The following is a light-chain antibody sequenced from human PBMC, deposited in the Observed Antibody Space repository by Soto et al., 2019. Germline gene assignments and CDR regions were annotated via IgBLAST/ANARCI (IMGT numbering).Light chain of an antibody. Sequence: EIVLTQSPGTLSFSPGERATLSCRASQIVTRNYLAWYQQKPGQAPRLLIYGASSRAPGIPDRFSGSRSGTSFTLTVSRLEPEDFAVYYCQQYGSSLYTFGQGTKLEIK. J-gene: IGKJ2*01. CDR2: GAS. CDR1: QIVTRNY. CDR3: QQYGSSLYT. V-gene: IGKV3-20*01.